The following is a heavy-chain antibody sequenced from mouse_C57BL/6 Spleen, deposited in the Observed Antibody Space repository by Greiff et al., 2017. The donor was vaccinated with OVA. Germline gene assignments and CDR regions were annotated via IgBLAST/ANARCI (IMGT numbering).Heavy chain of an antibody. D-gene: IGHD2-5*01. J-gene: IGHJ3*01. CDR3: ARQGDYSNYGWFAY. V-gene: IGHV5-15*01. CDR2: ISNLAYSI. Sequence: EVQLKASWGGLVQPGGSLKLSCAASGFTFSDYGMAWVRQAPRKGPEWVAFISNLAYSIYYADTVTGRFTISRENAKNTLYLEMSRLRSEDTAMYYCARQGDYSNYGWFAYWGQGTLVTVSA. CDR1: GFTFSDYG.